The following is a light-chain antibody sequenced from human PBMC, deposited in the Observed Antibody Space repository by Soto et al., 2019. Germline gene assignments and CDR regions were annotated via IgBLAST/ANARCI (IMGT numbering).Light chain of an antibody. CDR2: EVS. V-gene: IGKV2D-29*02. J-gene: IGKJ5*01. Sequence: DVVMTQTPLSLSVAPGQPASISCKSSQSLLHITGETFLFCYLQKPGQSPQHLIYEVSTRVSGVPGRFRGSGSGTDFTLEISRVETDDVGIYYCMQSSQLPPTFGHGTRV. CDR1: QSLLHITGETF. CDR3: MQSSQLPPT.